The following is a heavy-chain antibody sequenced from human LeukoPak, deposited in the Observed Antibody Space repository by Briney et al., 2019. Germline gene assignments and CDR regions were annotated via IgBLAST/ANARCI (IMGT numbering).Heavy chain of an antibody. J-gene: IGHJ4*02. V-gene: IGHV3-23*01. CDR2: ISGSGGST. CDR1: GFTFSSYA. Sequence: GGSLRLSCAASGFTFSSYAISWVRQAPGKGLKWVSAISGSGGSTYYADSVKGRFTISRDNSKNTLYLQMNSLRAEDTAVYYCAKPTRYCSGGSCYFDYWGQGTLVTVSS. D-gene: IGHD2-15*01. CDR3: AKPTRYCSGGSCYFDY.